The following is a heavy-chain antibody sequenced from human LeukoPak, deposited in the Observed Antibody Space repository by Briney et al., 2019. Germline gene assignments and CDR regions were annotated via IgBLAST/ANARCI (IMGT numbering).Heavy chain of an antibody. CDR3: ARGPPCYYYYYMDV. J-gene: IGHJ6*03. CDR2: INPNSGGT. CDR1: GYTFTGYY. Sequence: ASVKVSCKASGYTFTGYYMHWVRQAPGQGLEWMGWINPNSGGTNYAQKFQGRVTMTRDTSISTAYMELSRLRSDDTAVYYCARGPPCYYYYYMDVWGKGTTVTVSS. V-gene: IGHV1-2*02.